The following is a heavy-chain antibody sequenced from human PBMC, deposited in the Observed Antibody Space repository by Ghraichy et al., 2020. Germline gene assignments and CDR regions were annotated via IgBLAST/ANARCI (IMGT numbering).Heavy chain of an antibody. CDR2: VDSSSSYI. V-gene: IGHV3-21*01. CDR3: ARHGDNWGAGPAPRGYYYAMDV. CDR1: GFTFISYR. D-gene: IGHD5-24*01. J-gene: IGHJ6*02. Sequence: GGSLRLSCAASGFTFISYRMNWVRQAPGKGLEWVSFVDSSSSYIEYADSVKGRFTISRDNAKNSLYLQMNSLRAEDTAVYYCARHGDNWGAGPAPRGYYYAMDVWGQGTTVTVSS.